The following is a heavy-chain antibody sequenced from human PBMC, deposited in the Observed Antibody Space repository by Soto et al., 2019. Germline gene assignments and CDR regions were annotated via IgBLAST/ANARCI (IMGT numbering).Heavy chain of an antibody. V-gene: IGHV3-23*01. Sequence: EVQLLESGGGLVQPGGSLRLSCAASGFTFSIYGMSWVRQAPGKGLEWLSFISGSGGTTHYADSVKGRFTVSRDNSKNKLYLQMSSLSADDTAIYYCAKEHSSSWASATWGQGPLVTVSS. CDR2: ISGSGGTT. CDR3: AKEHSSSWASAT. D-gene: IGHD6-6*01. CDR1: GFTFSIYG. J-gene: IGHJ4*02.